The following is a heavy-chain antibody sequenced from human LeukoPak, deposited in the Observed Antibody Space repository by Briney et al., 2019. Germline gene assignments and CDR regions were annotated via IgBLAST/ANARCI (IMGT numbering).Heavy chain of an antibody. J-gene: IGHJ3*02. D-gene: IGHD3-10*01. CDR1: GFTFSSYE. Sequence: GGSLRLSCAASGFTFSSYEMNWVRQAPGKGLECVSYISSSGSTIYYADSVKGLFTISRDNAKNSLYLQMNSLRAEDTAVYYCARDGSMVRGGIKPSAFDIWGQGTMVTVSS. V-gene: IGHV3-48*03. CDR3: ARDGSMVRGGIKPSAFDI. CDR2: ISSSGSTI.